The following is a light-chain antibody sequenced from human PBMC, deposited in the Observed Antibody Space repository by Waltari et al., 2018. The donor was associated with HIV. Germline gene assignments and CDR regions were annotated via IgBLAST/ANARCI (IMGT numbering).Light chain of an antibody. V-gene: IGLV3-1*01. J-gene: IGLJ2*01. CDR3: QAWDNSVFV. Sequence: YELTQSPSMSVSPGQTANITCTGDKLGNEYACWYQLTACLSLVLVIFKDMRRPSGIPERLSVSTFGNTATLTLSGSLPADEGDYFCQAWDNSVFVFCVGTSLTVL. CDR2: KDM. CDR1: KLGNEY.